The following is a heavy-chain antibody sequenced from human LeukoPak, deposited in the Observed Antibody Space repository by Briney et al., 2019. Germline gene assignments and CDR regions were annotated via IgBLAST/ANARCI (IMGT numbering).Heavy chain of an antibody. CDR2: IYYSGST. Sequence: SETLSLTCTVSGGSISSSSYYWGWIRQPPGQGLEWIGSIYYSGSTYYNPSLKSRVTISVDTSKNQFSLKLSSVTAADTAVYYCARSSGCSSTSCLDYWGQGTLVTVSS. CDR3: ARSSGCSSTSCLDY. D-gene: IGHD2-2*01. CDR1: GGSISSSSYY. J-gene: IGHJ4*02. V-gene: IGHV4-39*07.